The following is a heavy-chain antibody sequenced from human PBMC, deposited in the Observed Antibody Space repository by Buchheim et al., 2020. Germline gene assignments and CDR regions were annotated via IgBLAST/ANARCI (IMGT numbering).Heavy chain of an antibody. J-gene: IGHJ4*02. D-gene: IGHD3-3*01. CDR1: GFTFSSSV. CDR3: AKGSKGAYDY. CDR2: LTTGGDST. Sequence: EVLLLESGGGLAQPGGSLRLSCVASGFTFSSSVMTWVRQTPGKGLEWVSYLTTGGDSTYHADSVKGRFSVSRDNSKNTLYLQMNSLRAEDTAVYYCAKGSKGAYDYWGQGTL. V-gene: IGHV3-23*01.